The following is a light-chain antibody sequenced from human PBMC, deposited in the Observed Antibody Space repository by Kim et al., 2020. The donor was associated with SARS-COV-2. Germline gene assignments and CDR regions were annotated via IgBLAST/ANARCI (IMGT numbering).Light chain of an antibody. Sequence: EIVLTQSPGTLSLSPGETATLSCRASQTISNSYLAWYQQKPGQAPRLLIYGASSRATGIPDRFSGSGSGTDFTLTLSRLEPEDFAVYYCQQYGGSPWTFGQGTKVEIK. J-gene: IGKJ1*01. V-gene: IGKV3-20*01. CDR1: QTISNSY. CDR2: GAS. CDR3: QQYGGSPWT.